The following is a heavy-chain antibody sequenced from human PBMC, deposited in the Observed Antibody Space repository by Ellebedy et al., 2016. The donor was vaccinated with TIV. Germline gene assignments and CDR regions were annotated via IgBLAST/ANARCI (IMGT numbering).Heavy chain of an antibody. CDR3: RPGHYSDA. CDR2: LTADGRST. Sequence: GESLKISXAPSGFSLSNSFMSWIRQAPGKGLEWVSTLTADGRSTYFADSVKGRFTISRDNSKNTVYPQMNSLRSEDTAVYYCRPGHYSDAWGQGTLVTVSS. J-gene: IGHJ4*02. CDR1: GFSLSNSF. V-gene: IGHV3-23*01.